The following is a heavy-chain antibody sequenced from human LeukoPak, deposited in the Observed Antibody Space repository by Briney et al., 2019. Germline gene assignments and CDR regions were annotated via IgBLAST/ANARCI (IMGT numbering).Heavy chain of an antibody. CDR2: IIPILGIA. Sequence: ASVKVSFKASGGTFSSYTISWVRQAPGQGLEWMGRIIPILGIANYAQKFQGRVTITADKSTSTAYMELSSLRSEDTAVYYCARVGSAVTTFDYWGQGTLVTVSS. V-gene: IGHV1-69*02. CDR3: ARVGSAVTTFDY. J-gene: IGHJ4*02. CDR1: GGTFSSYT. D-gene: IGHD4-11*01.